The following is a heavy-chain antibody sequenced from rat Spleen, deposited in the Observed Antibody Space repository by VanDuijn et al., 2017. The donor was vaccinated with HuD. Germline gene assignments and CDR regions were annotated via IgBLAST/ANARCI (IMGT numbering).Heavy chain of an antibody. Sequence: EVQLVESGGDLVQPGRSLKLSCAASGFTFRNYEMAWVRQAPTKGLEWVASISTSGGTTYYGDSVKGRFIVSRDNAKSTLYLQMDSLRSEETATYYCARRAFYYSSSFDYWGQGVMVTVSS. CDR2: ISTSGGTT. CDR3: ARRAFYYSSSFDY. J-gene: IGHJ2*01. CDR1: GFTFRNYE. D-gene: IGHD1-2*01. V-gene: IGHV5S11*01.